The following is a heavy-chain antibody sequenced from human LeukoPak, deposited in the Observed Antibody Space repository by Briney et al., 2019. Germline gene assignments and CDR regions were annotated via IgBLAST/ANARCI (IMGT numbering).Heavy chain of an antibody. Sequence: GGSLRLSCVASGFTFSSYWMNWVRQVPGKGLEWVSGISGSGYSTYYADSVKGRFTISRDNSKNTLYLEMNSLRAEDTAVYHCAKDSGDYDRTGYHDWGQGTLVTVSS. V-gene: IGHV3-23*01. D-gene: IGHD3-22*01. CDR3: AKDSGDYDRTGYHD. CDR1: GFTFSSYW. CDR2: ISGSGYST. J-gene: IGHJ4*02.